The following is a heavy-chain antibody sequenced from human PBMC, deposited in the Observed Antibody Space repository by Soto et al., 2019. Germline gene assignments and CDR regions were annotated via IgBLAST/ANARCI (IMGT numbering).Heavy chain of an antibody. CDR3: ARHFGYRSSWYVYFDY. V-gene: IGHV4-39*01. CDR1: GGSISSSSYY. J-gene: IGHJ4*02. D-gene: IGHD6-13*01. CDR2: IYYSGTT. Sequence: SESLSLTCTVSGGSISSSSYYWGWIRQPPGKGLEWIGSIYYSGTTYYNPSLKSRVTISVDTSKNQFSLKLSSVTAADTAVYYCARHFGYRSSWYVYFDYWGQGNPVTVSS.